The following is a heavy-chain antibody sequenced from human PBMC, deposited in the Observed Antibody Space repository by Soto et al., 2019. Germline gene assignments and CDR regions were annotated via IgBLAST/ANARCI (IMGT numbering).Heavy chain of an antibody. D-gene: IGHD6-13*01. J-gene: IGHJ5*02. V-gene: IGHV4-34*01. CDR1: GGSFSGYY. Sequence: SETLSLTCAVYGGSFSGYYWSWIRQPPGKGLEWIGEINHSGSTNYNPSLKSRVTISVDTSKNQFSLKLSSVTAADTAVYYCARGSSSWRRYSWFDPWGQGTLVTVSS. CDR2: INHSGST. CDR3: ARGSSSWRRYSWFDP.